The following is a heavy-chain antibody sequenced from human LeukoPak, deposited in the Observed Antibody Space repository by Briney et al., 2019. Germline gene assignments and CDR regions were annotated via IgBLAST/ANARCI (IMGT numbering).Heavy chain of an antibody. J-gene: IGHJ4*02. CDR1: GYPISSGYY. Sequence: SSETLSLTCTVSGYPISSGYYWGWIRQPPGKGLEWIGSIYHSGSTNYNPSLKSRVTISVDTSKNQFSLKLSSVTAADTAVYYCARDPTALWFGESWGQGTLVTVSS. CDR2: IYHSGST. V-gene: IGHV4-38-2*02. D-gene: IGHD3-10*01. CDR3: ARDPTALWFGES.